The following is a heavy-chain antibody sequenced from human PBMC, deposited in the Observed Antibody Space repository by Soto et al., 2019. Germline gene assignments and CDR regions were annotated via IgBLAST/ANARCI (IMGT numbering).Heavy chain of an antibody. CDR3: ARVEAGAYYQVYYGMDI. J-gene: IGHJ6*02. Sequence: SVKVSCKASGGTFSNYAISWVRQAPGQGLECVGGIIPTLGTANYAQKFQGRVTITADESTRTVYMELSSLRSDDTAVYYCARVEAGAYYQVYYGMDIWGQGTTVTVSS. V-gene: IGHV1-69*13. CDR1: GGTFSNYA. CDR2: IIPTLGTA. D-gene: IGHD3-22*01.